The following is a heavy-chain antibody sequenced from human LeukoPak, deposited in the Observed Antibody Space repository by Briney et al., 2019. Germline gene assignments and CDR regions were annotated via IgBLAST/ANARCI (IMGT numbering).Heavy chain of an antibody. CDR3: ARDARYFDWLPPAYFDY. Sequence: GASVKVSCKASGYTFTSYGISWVRQAPGQGLEWMGWISAYNGNTNYAQKLQGRVTMTTDISTSTAYMELRSLRSDDTAVYYCARDARYFDWLPPAYFDYWGQGTLVTVSS. J-gene: IGHJ4*02. CDR2: ISAYNGNT. CDR1: GYTFTSYG. V-gene: IGHV1-18*04. D-gene: IGHD3-9*01.